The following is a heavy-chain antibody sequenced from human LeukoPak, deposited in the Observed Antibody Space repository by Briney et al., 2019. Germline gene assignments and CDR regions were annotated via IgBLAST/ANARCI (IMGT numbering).Heavy chain of an antibody. Sequence: ASVKVSCEPSGYSFTRNGISWVRQAPGQGLEWMAWISANSGNTNYAQNFQDRVTLTTDTSTSTAYMELRSLRSDDTAVYYCARDVNYAFDYWGQGTLVTVSP. CDR2: ISANSGNT. CDR3: ARDVNYAFDY. V-gene: IGHV1-18*01. D-gene: IGHD3-16*01. CDR1: GYSFTRNG. J-gene: IGHJ4*02.